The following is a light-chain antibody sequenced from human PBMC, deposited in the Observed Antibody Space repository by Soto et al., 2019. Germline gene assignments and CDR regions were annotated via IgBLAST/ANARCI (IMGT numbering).Light chain of an antibody. Sequence: DFVMTQSPLSLPVTPGEPASISCRSSQSLLHSNGYNYLDWYLQKPGQSPQLLIYLGSNRSSGVTDRFSGSGSGTDFTLKISRVEAEDVGVYYCMQALQTPRTFGQGTKLEIK. V-gene: IGKV2-28*01. CDR2: LGS. CDR3: MQALQTPRT. J-gene: IGKJ2*01. CDR1: QSLLHSNGYNY.